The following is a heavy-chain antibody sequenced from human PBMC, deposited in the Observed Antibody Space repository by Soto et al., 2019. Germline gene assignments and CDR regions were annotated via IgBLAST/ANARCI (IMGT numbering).Heavy chain of an antibody. CDR3: ARVLYYGSGSYSPYGMDV. CDR1: GVSFNNNS. D-gene: IGHD3-10*01. Sequence: QVQLVQSGAEVKMPGSSVKVSCNTSGVSFNNNSIGWVRQAPGHGLEWMGGVSPPFRTSNYARKFQGRISITADASTGTVNMELSSLTSEDTAQYYCARVLYYGSGSYSPYGMDVWGQGTTVTVSS. V-gene: IGHV1-69*01. J-gene: IGHJ6*02. CDR2: VSPPFRTS.